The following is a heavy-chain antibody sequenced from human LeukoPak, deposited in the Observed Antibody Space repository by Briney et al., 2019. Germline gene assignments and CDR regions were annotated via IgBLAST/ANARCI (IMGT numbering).Heavy chain of an antibody. CDR1: GGSVSSGSYY. V-gene: IGHV4-61*01. D-gene: IGHD2-15*01. CDR2: IYYSGST. J-gene: IGHJ4*02. CDR3: ARDSRGSYYFDY. Sequence: PSETLSLTCTVSGGSVSSGSYYWSWIRQPPGKGLEWIGYIYYSGSTNYNPSLKGRVTISVDTSKNQFSLKLSSVTAADTAVYYCARDSRGSYYFDYWGQGTLVTVSS.